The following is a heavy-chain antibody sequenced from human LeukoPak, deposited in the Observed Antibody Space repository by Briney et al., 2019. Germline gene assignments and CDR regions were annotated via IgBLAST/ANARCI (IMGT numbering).Heavy chain of an antibody. V-gene: IGHV1-8*02. J-gene: IGHJ3*02. CDR3: ARVTAAGTWTFDI. D-gene: IGHD6-13*01. CDR1: GDTFIIND. Sequence: RASVKVSCKASGDTFIINDINWVRQATGQGLEWMGWMNPNSGNTGYAQEFQGRVTMTRNISITTAYMELTDLRSEDTAVYYCARVTAAGTWTFDIWGQGTTVTVSS. CDR2: MNPNSGNT.